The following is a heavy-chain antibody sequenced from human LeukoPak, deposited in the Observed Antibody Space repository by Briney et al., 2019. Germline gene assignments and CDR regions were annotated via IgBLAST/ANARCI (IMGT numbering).Heavy chain of an antibody. V-gene: IGHV4-59*01. D-gene: IGHD4-17*01. CDR1: GGSINNFY. CDR3: TRGGTVTNFGY. Sequence: SETLSLTCTVSGGSINNFYWSWIRQPPGKGLEWIGYIYNSGSTNYNPSLKSRATISIDTSKNQFSLKLSSVTAADTAVYYCTRGGTVTNFGYWGQGTLVTVSS. J-gene: IGHJ4*02. CDR2: IYNSGST.